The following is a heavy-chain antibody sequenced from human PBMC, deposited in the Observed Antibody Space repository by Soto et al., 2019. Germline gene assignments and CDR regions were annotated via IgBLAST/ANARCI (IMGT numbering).Heavy chain of an antibody. CDR3: ARVKGYCSGGSCYNWFDP. D-gene: IGHD2-15*01. V-gene: IGHV4-59*01. Sequence: QVQLQESGPGLVKPSETLSLTCTVSGGSISSYYWSWIRQPPGKGLEWIGYIYYSGSTNYHPSLKNRVPMSVDPSKIQFSLKLSSVTDEDTAVYYCARVKGYCSGGSCYNWFDPWGKGTLVTVSS. J-gene: IGHJ5*02. CDR1: GGSISSYY. CDR2: IYYSGST.